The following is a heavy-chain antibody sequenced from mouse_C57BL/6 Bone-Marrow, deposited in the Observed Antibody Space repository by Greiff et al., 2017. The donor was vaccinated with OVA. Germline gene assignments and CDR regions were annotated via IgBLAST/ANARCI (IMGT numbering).Heavy chain of an antibody. CDR1: GYTFTSYW. CDR2: IHPSDSAT. D-gene: IGHD5-1*01. V-gene: IGHV1-74*01. CDR3: AIEDGTGVPHFDY. Sequence: QVQLQQSGAELVKPGASVKVSCKASGYTFTSYWMHWVKQRPGQGLEWIGRIHPSDSATNYNQKFKGKATLTVDKSSSTAYMQLSSLTSEDSAVYYCAIEDGTGVPHFDYWGKGTTLTVSS. J-gene: IGHJ2*01.